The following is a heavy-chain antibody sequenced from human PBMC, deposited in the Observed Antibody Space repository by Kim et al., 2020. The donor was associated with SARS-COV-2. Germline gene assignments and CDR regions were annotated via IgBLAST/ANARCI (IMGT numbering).Heavy chain of an antibody. CDR1: GDTFSDYT. J-gene: IGHJ4*02. Sequence: SVKVSCKASGDTFSDYTLSWVRQAPGQGPEWMGGIIISFEAIKKTQKFQDRLTITADESTSTVYMELGSLRPEDTAIYFCVGAIIPASRHGSRSKYYFAHWGQGTVVTVSS. D-gene: IGHD2-2*01. CDR3: VGAIIPASRHGSRSKYYFAH. CDR2: IIISFEAI. V-gene: IGHV1-69*13.